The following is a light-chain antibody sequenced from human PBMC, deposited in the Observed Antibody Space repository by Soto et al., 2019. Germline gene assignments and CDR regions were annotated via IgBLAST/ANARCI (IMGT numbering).Light chain of an antibody. J-gene: IGKJ4*01. V-gene: IGKV1-39*01. CDR3: QQSSDTLIT. Sequence: DIQMTQSPSSLSASVGDTVIITCRASQNIRNFLNWYQWRPGQGPRLPIYTSSTLQSGVPSRFGGAGSGTEFTLTISSLQPEDFATYFCQQSSDTLITFGGGTKVDIK. CDR1: QNIRNF. CDR2: TSS.